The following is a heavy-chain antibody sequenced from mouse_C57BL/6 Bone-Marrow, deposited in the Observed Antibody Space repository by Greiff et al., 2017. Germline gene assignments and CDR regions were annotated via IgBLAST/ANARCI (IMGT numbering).Heavy chain of an antibody. CDR1: GFTFSSYA. V-gene: IGHV5-4*01. CDR2: ISDGGSYT. D-gene: IGHD2-1*01. CDR3: ATYGNYNY. J-gene: IGHJ2*01. Sequence: EVQLVESGGGLVKPGGSLKLSCAASGFTFSSYAMSWVRQTPEKRLEWVATISDGGSYTYYPDNVKGRFTISRDNAKNNLYLQMSHLKSEDTAMYYCATYGNYNYWGQGTTLTVSS.